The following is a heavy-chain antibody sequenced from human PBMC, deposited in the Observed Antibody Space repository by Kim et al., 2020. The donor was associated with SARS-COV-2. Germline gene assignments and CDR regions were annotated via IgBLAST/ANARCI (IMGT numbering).Heavy chain of an antibody. V-gene: IGHV4-59*01. D-gene: IGHD2-2*01. CDR3: ARLQSGGSSLYYYYGMDV. J-gene: IGHJ6*02. CDR1: GGSISSYY. Sequence: SETLSLTYTVSGGSISSYYWSWIRQPPGKGLEWIGYIYYSGSTNYNPSLKSRVTISVDTSKNQFSLKLSSVTAADTAVYYCARLQSGGSSLYYYYGMDVWGQGTTVTVSS. CDR2: IYYSGST.